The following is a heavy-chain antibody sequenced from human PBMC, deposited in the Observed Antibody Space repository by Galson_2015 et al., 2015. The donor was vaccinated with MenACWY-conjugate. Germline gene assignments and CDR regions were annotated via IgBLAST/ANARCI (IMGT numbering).Heavy chain of an antibody. Sequence: SLRLSCEASGFTFSSYAMSWVRQAPGKGLEWVSAISGSGGSTYYADSVKGRFTISRDNSKNKLYLQMNSLRAEETAVYYCAKDFRGDIIGYYYGGGWYFDLWVRGTLVTASS. J-gene: IGHJ2*01. CDR2: ISGSGGST. CDR3: AKDFRGDIIGYYYGGGWYFDL. D-gene: IGHD3-22*01. V-gene: IGHV3-23*01. CDR1: GFTFSSYA.